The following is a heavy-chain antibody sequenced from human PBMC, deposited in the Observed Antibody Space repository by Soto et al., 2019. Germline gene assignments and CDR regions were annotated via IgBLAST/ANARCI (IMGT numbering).Heavy chain of an antibody. V-gene: IGHV4-34*01. J-gene: IGHJ6*02. CDR2: INHSGST. CDR3: ARCNDDYYYGMDV. D-gene: IGHD1-1*01. Sequence: PSETLSLTCAVYGGSFSGYYWSWIRQPPGKGLEWIGEINHSGSTNYNPSLKSRVTISVDTSKNQSSLKLSSVTAADTAVYYCARCNDDYYYGMDVWGQGTTVTASS. CDR1: GGSFSGYY.